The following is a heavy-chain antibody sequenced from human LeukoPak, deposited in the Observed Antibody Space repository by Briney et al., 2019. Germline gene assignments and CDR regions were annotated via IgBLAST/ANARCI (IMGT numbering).Heavy chain of an antibody. J-gene: IGHJ4*02. D-gene: IGHD1-26*01. CDR1: GFTFSSYA. V-gene: IGHV3-23*01. Sequence: GASLRLSCAASGFTFSSYAMSWVRQAPGKGLEWVSAIGGSGGSTYYADSVKGRFTISRDNSKNTLYLQMNSLRAEDTAVYYCAKDQGSGSVFDYWGQGTLVTVSS. CDR2: IGGSGGST. CDR3: AKDQGSGSVFDY.